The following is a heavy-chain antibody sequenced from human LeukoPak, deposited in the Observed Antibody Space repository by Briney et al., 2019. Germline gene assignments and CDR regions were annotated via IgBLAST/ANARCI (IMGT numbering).Heavy chain of an antibody. V-gene: IGHV1-69*05. Sequence: SVKVSCKASGGTFSSYAISWVRQAPGQGLEWMGGIIPIFGTANYAQKFQGRVTITTDESTSTAYMELSSLRSEDTAVYYCAREGLTYYYGSGSYYNAEMAVWGKGTTVTVSS. D-gene: IGHD3-10*01. CDR2: IIPIFGTA. CDR3: AREGLTYYYGSGSYYNAEMAV. J-gene: IGHJ6*04. CDR1: GGTFSSYA.